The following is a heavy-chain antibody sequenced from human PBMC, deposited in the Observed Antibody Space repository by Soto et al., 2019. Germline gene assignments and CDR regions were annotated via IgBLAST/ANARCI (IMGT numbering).Heavy chain of an antibody. V-gene: IGHV3-23*01. CDR2: ISGDDSTT. D-gene: IGHD6-13*01. J-gene: IGHJ1*01. Sequence: EVQLLESGGGLVQPEGSLRLSCEASGFTFSNYAMNWDRQAPGKGLEWVSGISGDDSTTYYADSVKGRFTISRDNSKNTLYLQVNSLRAEDTAVYYCAKDQAAGGTISRYFQDWGQGTLVTVSS. CDR1: GFTFSNYA. CDR3: AKDQAAGGTISRYFQD.